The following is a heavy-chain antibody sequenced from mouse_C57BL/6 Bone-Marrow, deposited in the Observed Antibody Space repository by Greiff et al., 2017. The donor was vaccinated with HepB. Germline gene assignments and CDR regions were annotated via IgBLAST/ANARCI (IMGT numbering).Heavy chain of an antibody. V-gene: IGHV5-4*01. D-gene: IGHD2-3*01. J-gene: IGHJ2*01. CDR3: ARDPLYVDY. Sequence: EVMLVESGGGLVKPGGSLKLSCAASGFTFSSYAMSWVRQTPEKRLEWVATISDGGSYTYYPDNVKGRFTISRDNAKNNLYLQMSHLKSEDTAMYYCARDPLYVDYWDQGTTLTVSS. CDR2: ISDGGSYT. CDR1: GFTFSSYA.